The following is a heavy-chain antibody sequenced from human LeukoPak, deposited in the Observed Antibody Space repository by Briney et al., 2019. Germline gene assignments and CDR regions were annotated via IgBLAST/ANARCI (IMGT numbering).Heavy chain of an antibody. J-gene: IGHJ4*02. CDR2: ISGSGDST. D-gene: IGHD6-13*01. CDR1: GFTFSSYA. Sequence: GGSLRLSCAASGFTFSSYAMSWVSQAPVKGLEWVSAISGSGDSTYYGDSVKGRFTISRDNSKNTLYLQMNSLRAEDTAVYYCAKTRPLDSSSWSHGDYWGQGTLVTVSS. CDR3: AKTRPLDSSSWSHGDY. V-gene: IGHV3-23*01.